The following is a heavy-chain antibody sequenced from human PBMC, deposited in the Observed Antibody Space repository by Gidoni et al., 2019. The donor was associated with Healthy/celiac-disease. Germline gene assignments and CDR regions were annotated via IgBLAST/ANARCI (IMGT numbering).Heavy chain of an antibody. CDR3: AKDMGSGSPMEAFDI. CDR2: ISWNSGSI. Sequence: EVQLVESGGGLVQPGRSLRLSCAASGFTFDDYAMHWVRQAPGKGLEWVSGISWNSGSIGYADSVKGRFTISRDNAKNSLYLQMNSLRAEDTALYYCAKDMGSGSPMEAFDIWGQGTMVTVSS. D-gene: IGHD1-26*01. CDR1: GFTFDDYA. J-gene: IGHJ3*02. V-gene: IGHV3-9*01.